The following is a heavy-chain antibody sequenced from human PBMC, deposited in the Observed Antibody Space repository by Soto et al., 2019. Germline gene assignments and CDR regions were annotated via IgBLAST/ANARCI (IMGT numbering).Heavy chain of an antibody. D-gene: IGHD3-10*01. Sequence: PGGSLRLSCAASGFTLSSYWMSWVRQAPGKGLEWVANIKQDGSEKYYVDSVKGRFTISRDNAKNSLYLQMNSLRAEDTAVYYCARDRFARVPLGNWGQGTLVTVSS. CDR2: IKQDGSEK. CDR1: GFTLSSYW. V-gene: IGHV3-7*01. J-gene: IGHJ4*02. CDR3: ARDRFARVPLGN.